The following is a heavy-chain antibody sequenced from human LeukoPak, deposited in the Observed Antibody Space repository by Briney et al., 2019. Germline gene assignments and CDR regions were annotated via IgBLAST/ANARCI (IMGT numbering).Heavy chain of an antibody. D-gene: IGHD3-16*02. CDR1: GGSFSGYF. CDR2: INHSGST. CDR3: ARRNRDVWGSYRYRGGYYFDY. J-gene: IGHJ4*02. V-gene: IGHV4-34*01. Sequence: SETLSLTCAVYGGSFSGYFWSWIRQPPGKGLEWIGDINHSGSTNYNPSLKSRVTISVDTSKNQFSLKLSSVTAADTAVYYCARRNRDVWGSYRYRGGYYFDYWGQGTLVTVSS.